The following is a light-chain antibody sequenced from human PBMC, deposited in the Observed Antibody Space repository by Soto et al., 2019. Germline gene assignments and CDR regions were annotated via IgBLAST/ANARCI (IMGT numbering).Light chain of an antibody. V-gene: IGKV3-20*01. CDR2: GAS. CDR3: QQCYAIPWT. Sequence: DIVLTQSPGTLSLSLGERATLSFRASQIFDSSYLAWYQQKPGQSPRLLIYGASTRPTGIPDRFSGSGSGTDFTLTISRLEPEDFAEYFGQQCYAIPWTFGQGTRVEV. CDR1: QIFDSSY. J-gene: IGKJ1*01.